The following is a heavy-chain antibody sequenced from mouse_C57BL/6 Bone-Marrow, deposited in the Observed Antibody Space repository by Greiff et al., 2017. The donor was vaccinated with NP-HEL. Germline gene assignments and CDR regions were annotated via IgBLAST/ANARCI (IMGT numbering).Heavy chain of an antibody. D-gene: IGHD1-1*01. CDR2: FHPYNDDT. Sequence: VQRVESGAELVKPGASVKMSCTASGYTFTTYPIEWMKQNHGKSLEWIGNFHPYNDDTKYNEKFKGKATLTVEKSSSTFFLELSRLTSDDSAVYYCARVGYGSSYRYFDVWGTGTTVTVSS. J-gene: IGHJ1*03. V-gene: IGHV1-47*01. CDR3: ARVGYGSSYRYFDV. CDR1: GYTFTTYP.